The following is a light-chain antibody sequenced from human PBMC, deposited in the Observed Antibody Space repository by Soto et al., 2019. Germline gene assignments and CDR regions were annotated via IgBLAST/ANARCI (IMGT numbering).Light chain of an antibody. V-gene: IGKV1-39*01. Sequence: DIQVTQSPSSLSASVGDSVTITCRATQNIRTLLHWYQQKPGKAPKLLIQGASTLRSGVPSRFSGSGSGTYFTLAIMSLRHEDVATYYCQHSYSSDRTFGQGTEVEVK. J-gene: IGKJ1*01. CDR3: QHSYSSDRT. CDR1: QNIRTL. CDR2: GAS.